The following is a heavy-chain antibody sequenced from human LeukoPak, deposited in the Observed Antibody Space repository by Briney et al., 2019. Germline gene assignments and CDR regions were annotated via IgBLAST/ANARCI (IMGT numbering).Heavy chain of an antibody. CDR3: ARDRGSGWVTLFDY. CDR2: ISSSSSYI. CDR1: GFTFSSYS. J-gene: IGHJ4*02. D-gene: IGHD6-19*01. V-gene: IGHV3-21*01. Sequence: AGGSLRLSCAASGFTFSSYSMNWVRQAPGKGLEWVSSISSSSSYIYYADSVKGRFTISRDNAKNSLYLQMNSLRAEDTAVYYCARDRGSGWVTLFDYWGQGTLVTVSS.